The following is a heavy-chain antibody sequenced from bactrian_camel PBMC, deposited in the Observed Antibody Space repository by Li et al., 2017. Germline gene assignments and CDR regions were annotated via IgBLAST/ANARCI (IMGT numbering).Heavy chain of an antibody. V-gene: IGHV3S1*01. CDR1: TYPYRDNEYC. D-gene: IGHD6*01. CDR2: IYAPDYHPRGYR. Sequence: HVQLVESGGGSVEAGGSLKLSCIASTYPYRDNEYCMAWFRQAPRKEREMVATIYAPDYHPRGYREYGDSVKGRFIISQDSARNTVYLQMNNLQPEDTATYYCAEGRGSRGEHCYSLNYWGQGTQVTVS. J-gene: IGHJ4*01. CDR3: AEGRGSRGEHCYSLNY.